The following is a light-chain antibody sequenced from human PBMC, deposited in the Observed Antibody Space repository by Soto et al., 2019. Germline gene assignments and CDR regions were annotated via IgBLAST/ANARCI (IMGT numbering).Light chain of an antibody. CDR3: QQRHNWPIT. CDR2: GAS. CDR1: QSVSTN. J-gene: IGKJ5*01. V-gene: IGKV3-15*01. Sequence: EIVMTQSPATLSVSPGERATLSCRASQSVSTNLAWYQQKPGQAPRLVIYGASTRATGFPARFSGSGSGTDFTLTISGLEPADLGVYYCQQRHNWPITFGQGTRLEIK.